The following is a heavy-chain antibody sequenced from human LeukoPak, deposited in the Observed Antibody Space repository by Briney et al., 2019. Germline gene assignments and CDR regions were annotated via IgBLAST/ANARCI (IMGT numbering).Heavy chain of an antibody. CDR2: IYYSGST. V-gene: IGHV4-39*07. Sequence: SETLSLTCTVSGGSISSSSYYWGWIRQPPGKGLEWIGSIYYSGSTYYNPSLKSRVTISVDTSKNRFSLKLSSVTAADTAVYYCARFYGDYDYYYGMDVWGQGTTVTVSS. J-gene: IGHJ6*02. D-gene: IGHD4-17*01. CDR1: GGSISSSSYY. CDR3: ARFYGDYDYYYGMDV.